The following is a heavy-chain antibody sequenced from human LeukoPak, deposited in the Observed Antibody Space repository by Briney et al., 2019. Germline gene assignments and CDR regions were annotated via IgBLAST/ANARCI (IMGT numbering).Heavy chain of an antibody. D-gene: IGHD3-22*01. CDR1: GGSFSGYY. V-gene: IGHV4-34*01. CDR2: INHTGST. CDR3: ARRAPDYYDSSGYTQ. Sequence: SETLSLTCAVYGGSFSGYYWNWIRQPPGKGLEWIGEINHTGSTNYSPSLKRRVTISVDTSKNQFSLKLRSVTAADTAVYYCARRAPDYYDSSGYTQWGQGTLVTVPS. J-gene: IGHJ4*02.